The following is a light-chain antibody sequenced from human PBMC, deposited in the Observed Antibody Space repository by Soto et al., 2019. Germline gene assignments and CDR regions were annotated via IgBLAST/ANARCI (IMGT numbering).Light chain of an antibody. Sequence: QSALTQPASVSGSPGQSITISCTGTSSDVGGYNYVSWYQQHPGKAPKLMIYEVSNRPSGVSNRFSGSKSGNTASLTISGPRAEDEGDDKCISYSSSSTLDGVFGGGTQLTVL. CDR3: ISYSSSSTLDGV. V-gene: IGLV2-14*01. CDR1: SSDVGGYNY. CDR2: EVS. J-gene: IGLJ7*01.